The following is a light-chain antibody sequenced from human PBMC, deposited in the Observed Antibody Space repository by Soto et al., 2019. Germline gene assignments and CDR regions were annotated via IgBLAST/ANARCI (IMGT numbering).Light chain of an antibody. CDR1: QTIDNF. CDR2: TAS. Sequence: DILITQSPAALSASVVDRVTITFLTSQTIDNFLNWYQHHPGKAPRLLISTASSLQSGVPSRFSGSGSGTDFTLTINGLQPEDFATYYCQQLKTYPPTFGQGTKVDIK. CDR3: QQLKTYPPT. V-gene: IGKV1-17*01. J-gene: IGKJ1*01.